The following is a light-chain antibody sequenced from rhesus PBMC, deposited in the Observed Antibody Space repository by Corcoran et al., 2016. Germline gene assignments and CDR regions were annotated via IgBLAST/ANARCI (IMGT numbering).Light chain of an antibody. V-gene: IGKV1-22*01. CDR3: LQYSSSPHALT. CDR1: QSISSW. J-gene: IGKJ4*01. Sequence: DIQMTQSPSSLSASVGDTVTITCRASQSISSWLDWYQQKPGKAPKLLIYKAASLQSGGPSRFSGSGSGTDFTLTVSSLQPDDFATYYCLQYSSSPHALTFGGGTKVELK. CDR2: KAA.